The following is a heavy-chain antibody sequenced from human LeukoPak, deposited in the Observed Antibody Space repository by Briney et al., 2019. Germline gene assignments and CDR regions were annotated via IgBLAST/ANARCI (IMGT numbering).Heavy chain of an antibody. J-gene: IGHJ4*02. Sequence: SETLSLTCTVSGGSISSSSYYWGWIRQPPGKGLEWIGSIYYSGSTYYNPSLKSRVTISVDTYKNQLSLKLSSVTAADTAVYYCARVPEDYFDYWGQGTLVTVSS. V-gene: IGHV4-39*07. CDR3: ARVPEDYFDY. CDR1: GGSISSSSYY. CDR2: IYYSGST.